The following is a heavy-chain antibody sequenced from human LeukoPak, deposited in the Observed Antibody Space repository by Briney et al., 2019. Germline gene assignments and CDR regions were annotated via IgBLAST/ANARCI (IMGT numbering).Heavy chain of an antibody. D-gene: IGHD4/OR15-4a*01. J-gene: IGHJ4*02. CDR1: GFTFSSYW. CDR2: IKQDGSEK. Sequence: PGGSLRLSCAASGFTFSSYWMNWVRQAPGKGLEWVANIKQDGSEKYYVDSVKGRFTISRDNAKNSLYLEMSSLRAEDTAVYYCARGPPYGARCDYLDYWGQGALVTVSS. CDR3: ARGPPYGARCDYLDY. V-gene: IGHV3-7*01.